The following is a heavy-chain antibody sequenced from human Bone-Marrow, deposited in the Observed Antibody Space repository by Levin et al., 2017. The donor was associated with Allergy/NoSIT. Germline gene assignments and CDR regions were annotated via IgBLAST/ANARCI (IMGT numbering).Heavy chain of an antibody. D-gene: IGHD2-15*01. CDR3: AAGFIGSIDAFDI. J-gene: IGHJ3*02. CDR2: IVVGSGNT. V-gene: IGHV1-58*01. Sequence: AASVKVSCKASGFTFTSSAVQWVRQARGQRLEWIGWIVVGSGNTNYAQKFQERVTITRDMSTSTACMELSSLRSEDTAVYYCAAGFIGSIDAFDIWGQGTMVTVSS. CDR1: GFTFTSSA.